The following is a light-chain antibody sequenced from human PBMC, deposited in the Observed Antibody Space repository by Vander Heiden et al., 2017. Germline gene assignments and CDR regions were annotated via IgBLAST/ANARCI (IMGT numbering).Light chain of an antibody. CDR2: AAS. J-gene: IGKJ4*01. Sequence: DIQMTQSQSSVSASVGDRVTITCRASQSISSNLHWYQQKPGQAAKHLIYAASSLQSGVPSRFSGSGSGTDFTLTISSLQPEDFATYYCQQSYSTPPLTFGGGTKVEIK. V-gene: IGKV1-39*01. CDR3: QQSYSTPPLT. CDR1: QSISSN.